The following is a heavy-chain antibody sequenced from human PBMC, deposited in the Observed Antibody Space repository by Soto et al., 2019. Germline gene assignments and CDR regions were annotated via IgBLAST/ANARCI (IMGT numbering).Heavy chain of an antibody. J-gene: IGHJ6*02. CDR1: GFAFIGYS. CDR3: ARGIWNHYYAVDV. CDR2: ISSSRTTI. V-gene: IGHV3-48*02. D-gene: IGHD2-21*01. Sequence: EVQLVESEGGLVQPGESLRLSCVVSGFAFIGYSMHWVRQAPGKGLEWVSYISSSRTTIHYADSVKGRFTISRDNAKNSLYLQMNSLRDEDTAVYYCARGIWNHYYAVDVWGQGATVTVSS.